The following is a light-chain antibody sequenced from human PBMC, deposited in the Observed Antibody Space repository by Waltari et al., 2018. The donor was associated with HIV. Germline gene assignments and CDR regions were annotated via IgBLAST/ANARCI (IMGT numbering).Light chain of an antibody. CDR2: QNN. CDR1: SGSIASHY. Sequence: FILTQPHSVSGSPGKTVNISCTRSSGSIASHYVQWFPQRPGSDPINVIYQNNQRASGVADRFSGYIARSSNSASLTIAGLKTEDEADFFCQSYDTSNSHWVFGGGTKLTVL. V-gene: IGLV6-57*03. CDR3: QSYDTSNSHWV. J-gene: IGLJ3*02.